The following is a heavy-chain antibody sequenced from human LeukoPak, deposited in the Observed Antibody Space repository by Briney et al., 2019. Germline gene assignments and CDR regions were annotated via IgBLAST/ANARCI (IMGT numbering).Heavy chain of an antibody. D-gene: IGHD2-15*01. V-gene: IGHV1-18*01. CDR2: ISAYNGYT. CDR3: AKFCSGGSCHLPGPDFDY. J-gene: IGHJ4*02. Sequence: ASVKVSCKASGYTFTTYGISWVRQAPGQGLEWMGWISAYNGYTNYAQNLQGRVTMTTEKSTSTAYMELRSLRSDDTAVYYCAKFCSGGSCHLPGPDFDYWGQGTLVTVSS. CDR1: GYTFTTYG.